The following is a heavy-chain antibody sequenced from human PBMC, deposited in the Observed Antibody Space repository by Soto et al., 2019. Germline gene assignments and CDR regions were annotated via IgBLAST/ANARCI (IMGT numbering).Heavy chain of an antibody. CDR3: ARGTIVVAPYYYMDV. CDR1: GYPFISYG. Sequence: ASVKVSCKASGYPFISYGISWVRQAPGQGLEWMAWISGYNGDTTYAQRFQGRLTVTRGTPTSTAYMELGSLRSDDTAVYYCARGTIVVAPYYYMDVWGKGTTVTVSS. J-gene: IGHJ6*03. D-gene: IGHD2-15*01. CDR2: ISGYNGDT. V-gene: IGHV1-18*01.